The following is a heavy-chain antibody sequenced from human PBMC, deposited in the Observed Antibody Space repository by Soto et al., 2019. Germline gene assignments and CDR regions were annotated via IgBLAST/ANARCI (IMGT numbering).Heavy chain of an antibody. J-gene: IGHJ6*02. V-gene: IGHV3-30*18. CDR1: GFTFSSYG. CDR3: AKGPVMDF. Sequence: GGSLRLSCAASGFTFSSYGMHWVRQAPGKGLEWVAVISYDGSNEYYADSVKGRFTISRDNSKNTLYLQMNSLRAEDTAVYYCAKGPVMDFWGQGTTVTVSS. CDR2: ISYDGSNE.